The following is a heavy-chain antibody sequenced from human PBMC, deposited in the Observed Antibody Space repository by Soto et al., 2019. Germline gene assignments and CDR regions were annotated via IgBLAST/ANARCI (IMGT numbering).Heavy chain of an antibody. CDR2: MNRDGSII. Sequence: EVRLVESGGGLVQPGGSLTLACAASGFTFSSYWMHGARQAPGKGLLWVSRMNRDGSIINYAGSVEGRFTISRHKAKRAPYLQMKGLSVWDTAGYYCVRGSNNWFGIDYCGHGTLASVSS. CDR3: VRGSNNWFGIDY. D-gene: IGHD3-10*01. V-gene: IGHV3-74*01. CDR1: GFTFSSYW. J-gene: IGHJ4*01.